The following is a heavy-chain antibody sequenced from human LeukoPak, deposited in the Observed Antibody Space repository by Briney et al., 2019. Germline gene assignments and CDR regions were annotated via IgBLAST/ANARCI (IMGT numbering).Heavy chain of an antibody. CDR1: GGSISSSSYY. J-gene: IGHJ4*02. D-gene: IGHD6-13*01. Sequence: SETLSLTCTVSGGSISSSSYYWGWIRQPPGKGLEWIGTIYYSGSTYYNPSLKSRVTISVDTSKNQFSLKLRSVTAADTAVYYCARVTGYRIEDYFDYWGQGTLVTVSS. CDR2: IYYSGST. CDR3: ARVTGYRIEDYFDY. V-gene: IGHV4-39*07.